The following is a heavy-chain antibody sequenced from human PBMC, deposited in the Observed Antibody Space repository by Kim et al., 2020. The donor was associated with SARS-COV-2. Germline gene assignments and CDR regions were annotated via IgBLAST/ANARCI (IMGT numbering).Heavy chain of an antibody. V-gene: IGHV4-30-4*01. Sequence: SETLSLTCSVSGDSINSGDYHWNWVRQPPGKGLEWIGNIFHTGSTYYNPSLESRVIISLDRSKNAITLKLSALTAADTGVYYCASSFYTFWSGSFGSPSRPSDSWGLGTLVTVSS. CDR2: IFHTGST. CDR3: ASSFYTFWSGSFGSPSRPSDS. D-gene: IGHD3-3*01. J-gene: IGHJ4*02. CDR1: GDSINSGDYH.